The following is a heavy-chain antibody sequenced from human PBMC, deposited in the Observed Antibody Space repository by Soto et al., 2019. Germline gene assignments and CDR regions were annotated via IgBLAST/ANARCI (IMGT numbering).Heavy chain of an antibody. V-gene: IGHV1-69*06. J-gene: IGHJ5*02. CDR1: GGTFNSYS. Sequence: QVQLVQSGAEVKTPGSSVKVSCKASGGTFNSYSIDWVRQAPGQGFEWMGGIIPMSGRPNYAQRFQGRVTFSADKSTNTVYREVTSLTHEDTAVYYCTRRGRQSANWFDPWGQGTLVTVSS. CDR3: TRRGRQSANWFDP. CDR2: IIPMSGRP.